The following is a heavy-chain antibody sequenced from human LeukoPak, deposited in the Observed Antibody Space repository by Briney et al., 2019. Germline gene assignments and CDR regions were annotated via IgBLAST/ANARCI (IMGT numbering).Heavy chain of an antibody. CDR1: GGSFSGYY. J-gene: IGHJ4*02. Sequence: SETLFLTCAVYGGSFSGYYWSWIRQPPGKGLEWIGEINHSGSTNHNPSLKSRVTISVDTSKNQFSLKLSSVTAADTAVYYCARRVSIAAAGTSSRFDYWGQGTLVTVSS. V-gene: IGHV4-34*01. D-gene: IGHD6-13*01. CDR2: INHSGST. CDR3: ARRVSIAAAGTSSRFDY.